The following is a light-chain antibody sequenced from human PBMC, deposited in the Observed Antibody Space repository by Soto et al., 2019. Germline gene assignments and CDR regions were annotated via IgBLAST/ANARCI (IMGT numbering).Light chain of an antibody. J-gene: IGLJ3*02. Sequence: QSALTQPAAVSGSPGPSITISCTGTSSDVGGYKYVSCYQQHPDKAPKLIIFEVSNRPSGISSRFSGSTSGNTASLTISGLQAEDEDDYYCASYTSSSTSVLFGRGTKVTVL. CDR3: ASYTSSSTSVL. V-gene: IGLV2-14*01. CDR2: EVS. CDR1: SSDVGGYKY.